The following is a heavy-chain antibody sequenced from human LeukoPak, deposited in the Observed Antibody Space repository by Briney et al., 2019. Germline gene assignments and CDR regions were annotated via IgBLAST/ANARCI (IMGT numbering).Heavy chain of an antibody. J-gene: IGHJ5*02. D-gene: IGHD2-8*02. CDR1: GGSISSYY. CDR3: ARERVLGVRNWFDP. Sequence: PSETLSLTCTVSGGSISSYYWSWIRQPPGKKLEWIGYIYYSGSTNYNPSLKSRVTISVDTSKNQFSLKLSSVTAADTAVYYCARERVLGVRNWFDPWGQGTLVSVSS. V-gene: IGHV4-59*12. CDR2: IYYSGST.